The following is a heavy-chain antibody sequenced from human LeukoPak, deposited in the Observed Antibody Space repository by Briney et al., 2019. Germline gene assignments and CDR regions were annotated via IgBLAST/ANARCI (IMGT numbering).Heavy chain of an antibody. CDR3: AKEDGPQPDY. Sequence: PGWSLRLSCAASGFTFDDYAMHWVRQAPGKGLEWVSGISWNSGSIGYADSVKGRFTISRDNAKNSLYLQMNSLRAEDTAVYYCAKEDGPQPDYWGQGTLVTVSS. D-gene: IGHD2-2*01. CDR2: ISWNSGSI. J-gene: IGHJ4*02. CDR1: GFTFDDYA. V-gene: IGHV3-9*01.